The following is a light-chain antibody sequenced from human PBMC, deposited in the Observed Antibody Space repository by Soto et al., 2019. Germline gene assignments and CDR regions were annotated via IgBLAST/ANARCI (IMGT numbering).Light chain of an antibody. CDR1: SSDVGGYNY. CDR2: DVS. V-gene: IGLV2-14*01. CDR3: SSYTSSRAHVV. J-gene: IGLJ2*01. Sequence: QSALTQPASVSGSPGQAITISCTGTSSDVGGYNYVSWYQQHPGKAPQLMIYDVSSRPSGVSNRFSGSKSGNTASLTISGLQAEDEADYHCSSYTSSRAHVVFGGGTKLTVL.